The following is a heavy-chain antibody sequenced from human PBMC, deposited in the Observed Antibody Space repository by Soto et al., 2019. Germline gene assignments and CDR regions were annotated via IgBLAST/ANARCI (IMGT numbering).Heavy chain of an antibody. CDR1: GGTFSSYA. D-gene: IGHD2-2*01. J-gene: IGHJ4*02. V-gene: IGHV1-69*01. Sequence: QVQLMQSGAEVRKPGSSVKVSCTASGGTFSSYAITWVRQAPGQGLEWMGGIIPILGTTNYAQRFQGRVTITADESTSTAYMELGSLRSDDTAVYYCARGYCTTTSCYYFDYWAQGTLVTVSS. CDR2: IIPILGTT. CDR3: ARGYCTTTSCYYFDY.